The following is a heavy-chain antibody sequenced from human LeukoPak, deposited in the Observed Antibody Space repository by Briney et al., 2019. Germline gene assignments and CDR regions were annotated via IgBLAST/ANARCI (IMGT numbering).Heavy chain of an antibody. J-gene: IGHJ3*02. CDR2: IYTSGST. D-gene: IGHD3-22*01. CDR1: GGSISSYY. Sequence: SETLSLTCTVSGGSISSYYWSWIRQPAGKGLEWIGRIYTSGSTNYNPSLKSRVTMSVDTSKNQFSLKLSSVTAADTAVYYCARAIDSSGYFDAFDIWGQGTMVTVSS. CDR3: ARAIDSSGYFDAFDI. V-gene: IGHV4-4*07.